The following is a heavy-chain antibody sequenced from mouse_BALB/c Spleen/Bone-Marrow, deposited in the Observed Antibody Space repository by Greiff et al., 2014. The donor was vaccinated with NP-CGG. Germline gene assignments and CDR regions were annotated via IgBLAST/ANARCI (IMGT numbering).Heavy chain of an antibody. CDR1: GFNIKDTY. J-gene: IGHJ3*01. D-gene: IGHD1-1*01. Sequence: EVQLQQSGAELVKPGVSVKLSCTASGFNIKDTYMHWVKQRPEQGLEWIGRIDPANGNTKYDPKFQGKATITADTSSNTAYLQLSSLTSEDTAVYYCAAYYYGSSQFAYWGQGTLVTVSA. CDR3: AAYYYGSSQFAY. V-gene: IGHV14-3*02. CDR2: IDPANGNT.